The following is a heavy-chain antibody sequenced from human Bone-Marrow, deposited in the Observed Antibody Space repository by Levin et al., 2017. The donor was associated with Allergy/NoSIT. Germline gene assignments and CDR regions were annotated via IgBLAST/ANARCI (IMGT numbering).Heavy chain of an antibody. Sequence: PGESLKISCAASGFTFSSYAMSWVRQAPGKGLEWVSAISGSGGSTYYADSVKGRFTISRDNSKNTLYLQMNSLRAEDTAVYYCAKGSRDIVVVVAATRYYYYYMDVWGKGTTVTVSS. CDR2: ISGSGGST. D-gene: IGHD2-15*01. CDR3: AKGSRDIVVVVAATRYYYYYMDV. V-gene: IGHV3-23*01. J-gene: IGHJ6*03. CDR1: GFTFSSYA.